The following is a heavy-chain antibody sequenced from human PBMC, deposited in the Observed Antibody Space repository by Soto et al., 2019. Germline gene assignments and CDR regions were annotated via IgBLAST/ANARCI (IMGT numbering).Heavy chain of an antibody. CDR3: ARHGYGDHDDAFDI. D-gene: IGHD5-18*01. J-gene: IGHJ3*02. V-gene: IGHV4-39*01. Sequence: SETLSLTCAVSGDSISSSRCYWGWIRQPPGKGLEWIGSIHSSGNTKYNSSLKSRVTISVDTSKNQFSLKLTSVTAADAAVYYCARHGYGDHDDAFDIWGQGTMVTVAS. CDR2: IHSSGNT. CDR1: GDSISSSRCY.